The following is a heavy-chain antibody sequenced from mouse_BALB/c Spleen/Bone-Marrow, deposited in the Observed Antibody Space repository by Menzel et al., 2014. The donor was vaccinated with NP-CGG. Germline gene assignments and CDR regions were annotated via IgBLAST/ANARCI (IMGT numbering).Heavy chain of an antibody. CDR2: ISNGGGST. CDR3: ARRRSLYYAMDY. CDR1: GFTFSDYY. Sequence: EVKLEESGGGLVQPGGSLKLSCATSGFTFSDYYMHWVSQTPEKRLEWVAYISNGGGSTYYPDTVKGRFTISGDNAKNTLYLQMSRLKSEDTAMYYCARRRSLYYAMDYWGQGTSVTVSS. J-gene: IGHJ4*01. V-gene: IGHV5-12*02.